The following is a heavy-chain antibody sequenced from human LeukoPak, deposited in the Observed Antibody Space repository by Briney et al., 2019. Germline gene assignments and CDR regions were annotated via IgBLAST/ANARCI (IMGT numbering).Heavy chain of an antibody. J-gene: IGHJ4*02. CDR2: IFPSGGEI. CDR1: GFTFSSYE. CDR3: ATYRRVLLPFES. V-gene: IGHV3-23*01. D-gene: IGHD2-8*02. Sequence: PGGSLRLSCAASGFTFSSYEMNWVRQPPGKGLEWVSSIFPSGGEIHYADSVRGRFTISRDNSKNTLSLQMNSLRAEDTAIYYCATYRRVLLPFESWGQGTLVTVSS.